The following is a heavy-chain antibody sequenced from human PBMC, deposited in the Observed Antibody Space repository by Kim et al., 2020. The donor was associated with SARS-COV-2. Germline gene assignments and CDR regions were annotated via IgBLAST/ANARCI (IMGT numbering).Heavy chain of an antibody. J-gene: IGHJ4*02. CDR3: AKGPPRIAAAGATVWVFDY. CDR1: GFTFSSYG. CDR2: ISNDGSEK. Sequence: GGSLRLSCAVSGFTFSSYGMYWVRQAPGKGLEWVAIISNDGSEKYYADSVQGRFTISRDNSKNTLYLQGNSLRAEDTAVYYGAKGPPRIAAAGATVWVFDYWSQGTLVTGSS. D-gene: IGHD6-13*01. V-gene: IGHV3-30*18.